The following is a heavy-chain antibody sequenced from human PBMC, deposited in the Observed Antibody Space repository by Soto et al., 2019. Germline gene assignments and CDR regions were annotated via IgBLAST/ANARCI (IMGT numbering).Heavy chain of an antibody. CDR3: AKSGRKPPYWFGSGFYDRSKGWFDP. CDR1: GFTFSSYA. D-gene: IGHD3-22*01. CDR2: ISGSGGST. V-gene: IGHV3-23*01. J-gene: IGHJ5*02. Sequence: GGSLRLSCAASGFTFSSYAMSWVRQAPGKGLEWVSAISGSGGSTYYADSVKGRFTISRDNSKNTLYLQMNSLRAEDTAVYYCAKSGRKPPYWFGSGFYDRSKGWFDPWGQGTLVTVSS.